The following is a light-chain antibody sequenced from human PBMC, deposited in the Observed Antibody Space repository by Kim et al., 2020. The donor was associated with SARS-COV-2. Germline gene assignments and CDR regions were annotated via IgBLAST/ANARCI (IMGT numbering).Light chain of an antibody. V-gene: IGKV3-15*01. CDR1: QSVSSN. Sequence: ETVMTQSPATLSVSPGERATLSCRASQSVSSNLAWYQQKPGQAPRLLIYSASTRDTGIPARFRGSGSGTDFTLTITTLQSEDFAVYYCQQFNNWPPVFGQGTRLEIK. J-gene: IGKJ5*01. CDR3: QQFNNWPPV. CDR2: SAS.